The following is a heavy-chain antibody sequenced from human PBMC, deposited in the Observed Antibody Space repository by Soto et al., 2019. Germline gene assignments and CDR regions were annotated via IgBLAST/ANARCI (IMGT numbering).Heavy chain of an antibody. Sequence: ASETLSLTCTVSGGSISSYYWSWIRPPPGKGLEWIGYIYYSGSTNYNPSLKSRVTISVDTSKNQFSLKLSSVTAADTAVYYCARGGYSSGWHAFEIWGQGTMVTVSS. J-gene: IGHJ3*02. CDR2: IYYSGST. D-gene: IGHD6-19*01. V-gene: IGHV4-59*01. CDR1: GGSISSYY. CDR3: ARGGYSSGWHAFEI.